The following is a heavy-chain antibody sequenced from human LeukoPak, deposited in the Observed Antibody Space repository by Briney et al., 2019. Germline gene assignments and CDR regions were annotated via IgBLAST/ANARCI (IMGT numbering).Heavy chain of an antibody. Sequence: NSSQTLSLTCTVSGGSISSGGYYWSWIRQHPGKGLEWIGYSYYRGSTNYNPSLRSRVTISLDTSKNQFSLKLTSVTAADTAVYYCAKSGSYYGSTSGWGQGTLVTVSS. D-gene: IGHD3-10*01. CDR1: GGSISSGGYY. CDR2: SYYRGST. V-gene: IGHV4-31*02. J-gene: IGHJ4*02. CDR3: AKSGSYYGSTSG.